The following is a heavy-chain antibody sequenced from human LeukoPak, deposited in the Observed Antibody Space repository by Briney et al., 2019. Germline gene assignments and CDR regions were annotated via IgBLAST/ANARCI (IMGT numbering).Heavy chain of an antibody. CDR3: ARGGSYDILTGYYTDDY. J-gene: IGHJ4*02. CDR1: GFTFSSYA. CDR2: ISGSGGST. Sequence: PGGSLRLSCAASGFTFSSYAMSWVRQAPGKGLEWVSAISGSGGSTYYADSVKGRFTISRDNSKNTLYLQMNSLRAEDTAVYYCARGGSYDILTGYYTDDYWGQGTLVTVSS. D-gene: IGHD3-9*01. V-gene: IGHV3-23*01.